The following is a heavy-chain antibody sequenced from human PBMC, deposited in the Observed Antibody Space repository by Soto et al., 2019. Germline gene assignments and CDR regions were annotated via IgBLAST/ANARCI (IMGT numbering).Heavy chain of an antibody. Sequence: PGGSLRLSCAASGFTFSSYAMHWVRQAPGKGLEWVAVISYDGSNKYYADSVKGRFTISRDNSKNTLYLQMNSLRAEDTAVYYCARESITIFGVVTSNPGYYGMDVWGQGTTVTVSS. CDR2: ISYDGSNK. J-gene: IGHJ6*02. CDR1: GFTFSSYA. D-gene: IGHD3-3*01. CDR3: ARESITIFGVVTSNPGYYGMDV. V-gene: IGHV3-30-3*01.